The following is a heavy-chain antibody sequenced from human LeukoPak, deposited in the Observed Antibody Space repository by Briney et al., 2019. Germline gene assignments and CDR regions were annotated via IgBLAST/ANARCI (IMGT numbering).Heavy chain of an antibody. V-gene: IGHV4-38-2*02. Sequence: PSETLSLTCTVSGYSISSGYYWGWIRQPPGKGLEWIGSIYYSGSTYYNPSLKSRVTISVDTSKNQFSLKLSSVTAADTAVYYCAREPRLAYCGGDCYQHFDIWGQGTMVTVSS. J-gene: IGHJ3*02. CDR3: AREPRLAYCGGDCYQHFDI. D-gene: IGHD2-21*02. CDR2: IYYSGST. CDR1: GYSISSGYY.